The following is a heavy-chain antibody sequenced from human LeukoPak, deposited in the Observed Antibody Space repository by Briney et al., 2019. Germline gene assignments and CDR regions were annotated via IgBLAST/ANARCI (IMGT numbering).Heavy chain of an antibody. V-gene: IGHV4-59*01. J-gene: IGHJ3*02. CDR3: ARVGVAGTFDI. CDR2: IDYSGST. Sequence: ASETLSLTCTVSGGSISSYYWSWIRQPPGKGLEWIGYIDYSGSTNYNPSLKSRVTISVDTSTNQFSLKLSSVTAADTAVYYCARVGVAGTFDIWGQGTMVTVSS. CDR1: GGSISSYY. D-gene: IGHD2-15*01.